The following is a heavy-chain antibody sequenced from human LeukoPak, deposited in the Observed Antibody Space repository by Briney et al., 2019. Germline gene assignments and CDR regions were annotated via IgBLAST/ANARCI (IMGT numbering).Heavy chain of an antibody. CDR2: IYYSGIT. V-gene: IGHV4-59*01. CDR3: ARDSVLPGIAAAGTDVDGMDV. CDR1: GGSISSFY. D-gene: IGHD6-13*01. J-gene: IGHJ6*02. Sequence: SETLSLTCTVSGGSISSFYWSWIRQPPGKGLEWIGYIYYSGITNYNPSLKSRVTISVDTSKNQFSLKLSSVTAADTAVYYCARDSVLPGIAAAGTDVDGMDVWGQGTTVTVSS.